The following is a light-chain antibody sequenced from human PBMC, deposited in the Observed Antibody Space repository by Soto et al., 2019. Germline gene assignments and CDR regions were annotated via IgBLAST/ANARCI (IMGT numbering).Light chain of an antibody. CDR1: NSDIGGYNL. Sequence: QSVLTQPASVSGSPGQSITISCTGTNSDIGGYNLVSWYQQYPGRAPKLMIYEGSKRPSGVSNRFSGSKSGNTASLTISGLQTEDEGSYYCCSYAGGSTSLVFGGGTKLTVL. CDR3: CSYAGGSTSLV. V-gene: IGLV2-23*01. J-gene: IGLJ3*02. CDR2: EGS.